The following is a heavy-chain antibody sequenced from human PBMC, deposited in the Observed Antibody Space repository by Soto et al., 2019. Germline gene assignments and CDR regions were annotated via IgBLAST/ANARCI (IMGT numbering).Heavy chain of an antibody. Sequence: GGSLRLSCVASGFTLRRFGMHWVRQAPGKGLEWVATISHDGNKEYYLDSVKGRFTVSRDNSRDTIFLEMNSVRTDDTAVYYCAKDLGPSPRPPDSLDVWGQGTVVPVSS. CDR2: ISHDGNKE. J-gene: IGHJ3*01. V-gene: IGHV3-30*18. CDR1: GFTLRRFG. CDR3: AKDLGPSPRPPDSLDV. D-gene: IGHD3-16*01.